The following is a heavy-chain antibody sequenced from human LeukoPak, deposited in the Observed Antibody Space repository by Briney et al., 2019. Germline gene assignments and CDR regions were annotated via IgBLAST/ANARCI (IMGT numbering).Heavy chain of an antibody. V-gene: IGHV4-39*01. J-gene: IGHJ4*02. CDR1: GGSISSSKYY. CDR3: TSVSKTEVPATIDF. D-gene: IGHD2-15*01. CDR2: IYYSGST. Sequence: SETLSLTCTGTGGSISSSKYYWGWIRQPPGRGLEWIGSIYYSGSTYYNPSVKSRVTISVDTSKNQFSLKLRSVTAADTAVYYCTSVSKTEVPATIDFEGPGTQVTVSS.